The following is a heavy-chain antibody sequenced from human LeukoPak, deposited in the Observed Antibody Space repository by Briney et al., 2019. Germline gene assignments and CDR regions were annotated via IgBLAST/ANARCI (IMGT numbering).Heavy chain of an antibody. CDR1: GGSFSGYY. CDR2: INHSGST. D-gene: IGHD2-2*01. CDR3: AREWGYCSSTSCYQYYYYYYMDV. Sequence: SETLSLTCAVYGGSFSGYYWSWIRQPPGKGLEWIGEINHSGSTNYNPSLKSRVTISVDTPKNQFSLKLSSVTAADTAVYYCAREWGYCSSTSCYQYYYYYYMDVWGKGTTVTVSS. V-gene: IGHV4-34*01. J-gene: IGHJ6*03.